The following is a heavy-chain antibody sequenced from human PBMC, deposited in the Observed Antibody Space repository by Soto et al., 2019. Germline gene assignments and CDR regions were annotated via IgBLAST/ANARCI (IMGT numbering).Heavy chain of an antibody. J-gene: IGHJ5*02. CDR2: VSASGGST. D-gene: IGHD2-2*01. V-gene: IGHV3-23*01. Sequence: GGSLRLSCATSGLTFSNYALSWVRQAPGEGQGLRRGLEWVSASGGSTYYADSVKGRFTISRDNSKNTLYLQMNSLRAEDTAVYYCAKVSHHVDAERYCSGTNCPKWFDPWGQGTLVTVS. CDR3: AKVSHHVDAERYCSGTNCPKWFDP. CDR1: GLTFSNYA.